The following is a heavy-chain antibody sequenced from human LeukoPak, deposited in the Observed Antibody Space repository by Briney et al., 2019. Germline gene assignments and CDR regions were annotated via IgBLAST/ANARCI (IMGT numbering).Heavy chain of an antibody. J-gene: IGHJ6*02. D-gene: IGHD3-16*01. CDR3: ATYTHWVAGDV. V-gene: IGHV3-7*01. CDR1: GFTFSDSW. Sequence: GGSLRLSCAASGFTFSDSWMSWVRQAPGKGLEWVADMNQDGSAKGYVDSVKGRFTISRDNARNSLYLQMSSLRPEDTAVYYCATYTHWVAGDVWGQGTTVTVSS. CDR2: MNQDGSAK.